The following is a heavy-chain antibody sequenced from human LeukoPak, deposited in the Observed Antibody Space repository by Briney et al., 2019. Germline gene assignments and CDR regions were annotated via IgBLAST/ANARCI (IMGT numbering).Heavy chain of an antibody. CDR3: ATVDYDFWTPGGYFDY. Sequence: GGSLRLSCAAFGFTFDDYSMHWVRQAPGKGLEWVSGISRNSGSIGYADSVKGRFTISRDNAKNTLYLQMNSLRAEDTAVYYCATVDYDFWTPGGYFDYWGQGTLVTVSS. CDR1: GFTFDDYS. D-gene: IGHD3-3*01. J-gene: IGHJ4*02. V-gene: IGHV3-9*01. CDR2: ISRNSGSI.